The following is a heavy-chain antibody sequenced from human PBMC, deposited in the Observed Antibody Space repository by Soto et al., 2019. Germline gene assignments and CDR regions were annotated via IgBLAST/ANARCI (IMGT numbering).Heavy chain of an antibody. CDR2: IDPSDSYT. D-gene: IGHD1-26*01. Sequence: GESLKISCNGSGYSFTSYWISWVRQMPGKGLEWMGRIDPSDSYTNYSPSFQGHVTISADKSISTAYLQWSSLKASDTAMYYCARQLMGATSPDYWGQGTLVTVSS. CDR1: GYSFTSYW. CDR3: ARQLMGATSPDY. V-gene: IGHV5-10-1*01. J-gene: IGHJ4*02.